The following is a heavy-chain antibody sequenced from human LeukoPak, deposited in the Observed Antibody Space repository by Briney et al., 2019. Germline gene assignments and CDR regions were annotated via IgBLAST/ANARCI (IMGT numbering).Heavy chain of an antibody. Sequence: SGPTLVKPTQTLTLTCTFSGFSLCTSGVGVGWIRQPPGKALEWLALIYWNDDKRYSPSLKSRLTITKDTSKNQVVLTMTNMDPVDTATYYCAHSLKLYGSGPFDYWGQGTLVTVSS. CDR1: GFSLCTSGVG. V-gene: IGHV2-5*01. J-gene: IGHJ4*02. CDR3: AHSLKLYGSGPFDY. CDR2: IYWNDDK. D-gene: IGHD3-10*01.